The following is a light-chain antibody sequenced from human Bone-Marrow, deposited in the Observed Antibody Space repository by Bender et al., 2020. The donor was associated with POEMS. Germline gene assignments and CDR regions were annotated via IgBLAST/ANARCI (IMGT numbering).Light chain of an antibody. J-gene: IGLJ2*01. CDR3: QSVDTRISYLVL. V-gene: IGLV3-25*03. Sequence: SYDLTQPPSVSVSTGQTARITCSGDALANQYGYWYQQKPGQAPVLVIYKDTERPSGIPERFSGSSSGTTVTLTISGVQAEDEADYYCQSVDTRISYLVLFGGRTNLTVL. CDR2: KDT. CDR1: ALANQY.